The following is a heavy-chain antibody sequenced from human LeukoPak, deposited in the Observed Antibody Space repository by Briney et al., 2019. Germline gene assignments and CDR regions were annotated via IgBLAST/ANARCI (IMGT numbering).Heavy chain of an antibody. CDR3: AKEWAVAGTTFGDY. CDR1: GFIFSSYG. J-gene: IGHJ4*02. CDR2: IRYDGSNK. D-gene: IGHD6-19*01. V-gene: IGHV3-30*02. Sequence: GRCLRLSCAASGFIFSSYGMTWVREAPGQGLEWVAFIRYDGSNKYYADSVTGRFTISRDNSKNTLYLQMNSLRAEDTAVYYCAKEWAVAGTTFGDYWGQGTLVTVSS.